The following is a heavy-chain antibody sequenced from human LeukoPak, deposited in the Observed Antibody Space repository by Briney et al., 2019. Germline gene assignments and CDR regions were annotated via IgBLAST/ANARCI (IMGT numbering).Heavy chain of an antibody. CDR2: INPKNGGA. CDR1: GYTFIGHY. CDR3: ARASFWESPVNWFDP. Sequence: ASVKVSCKTSGYTFIGHYIHWVRQAPGQGLEWMGWINPKNGGANYAPRFRGRVTMTRDRSTSTVYMELTRLTSDDTAVYYCARASFWESPVNWFDPWGQGTLVTVSS. V-gene: IGHV1-2*07. J-gene: IGHJ5*02. D-gene: IGHD3-16*01.